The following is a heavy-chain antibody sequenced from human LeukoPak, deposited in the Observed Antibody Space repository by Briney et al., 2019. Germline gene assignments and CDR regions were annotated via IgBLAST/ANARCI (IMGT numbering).Heavy chain of an antibody. CDR3: ARTTVTVYYYYYMDV. V-gene: IGHV4-34*01. CDR1: GGSFSGYY. D-gene: IGHD4-17*01. Sequence: PSETLSLTCAVYGGSFSGYYWSWIRQPPGKGLEWIGEINHSGSTNYNPSLKSRVTISVDTSKNQFSLKLNSVTAADTAVYYCARTTVTVYYYYYMDVWGKGTTVTVSS. CDR2: INHSGST. J-gene: IGHJ6*03.